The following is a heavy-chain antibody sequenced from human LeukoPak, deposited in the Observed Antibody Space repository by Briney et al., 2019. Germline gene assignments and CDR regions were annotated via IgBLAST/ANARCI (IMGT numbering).Heavy chain of an antibody. D-gene: IGHD6-19*01. CDR3: ARPWSGSGWTFDH. CDR1: GYTFTAYW. V-gene: IGHV5-51*01. CDR2: ISPGDSDT. Sequence: RGESLKISCKGSGYTFTAYWIAWVRQMPGKGLEWMGIISPGDSDTRYSPSFQGQVTISADRSISSAYLQWSSLKASDTAIYYCARPWSGSGWTFDHWGQGTLATVSS. J-gene: IGHJ4*02.